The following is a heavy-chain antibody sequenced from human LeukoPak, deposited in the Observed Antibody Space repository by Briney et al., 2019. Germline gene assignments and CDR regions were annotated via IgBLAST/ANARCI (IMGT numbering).Heavy chain of an antibody. CDR2: IYYSGST. CDR1: GGSINGYY. CDR3: ARGGAIAATIYSY. Sequence: SETLSLTCIVSGGSINGYYWSWIRQPPGKGLEWIGYIYYSGSTNYNPSLKSRLNISVDTSKNQFSLNLSSVTAADTAVYYCARGGAIAATIYSYWGQGTLVTVSS. J-gene: IGHJ4*02. V-gene: IGHV4-59*01. D-gene: IGHD5-12*01.